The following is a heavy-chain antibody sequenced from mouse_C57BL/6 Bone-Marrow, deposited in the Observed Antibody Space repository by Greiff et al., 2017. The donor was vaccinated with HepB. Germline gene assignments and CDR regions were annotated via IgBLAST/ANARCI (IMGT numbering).Heavy chain of an antibody. CDR1: GYTFTSYW. Sequence: QVQLQQPGAELVKPGASVKLSCKASGYTFTSYWMHWVKQRPGRGLEWIGRIDPNSGGTKYNEKFKSKATLTVDKPSSTAYMQLSSLTSEDSAVYYCARQITTVVAHWYFDVWGTGTTVTVSS. V-gene: IGHV1-72*01. CDR3: ARQITTVVAHWYFDV. D-gene: IGHD1-1*01. CDR2: IDPNSGGT. J-gene: IGHJ1*03.